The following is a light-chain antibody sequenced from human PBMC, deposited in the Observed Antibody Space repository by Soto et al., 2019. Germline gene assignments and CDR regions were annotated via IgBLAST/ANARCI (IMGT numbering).Light chain of an antibody. CDR3: QQYDKLYT. V-gene: IGKV1-33*01. CDR2: DAS. J-gene: IGKJ2*01. CDR1: QDISNY. Sequence: DIQMTQSPSSLSASVGDRVTITCQASQDISNYLNWYQQKPGKAPKLLIYDASNLETGVPSRFSGSGSGTDFTFTICSLQPEDIATYYCQQYDKLYTFGQGTKLEIK.